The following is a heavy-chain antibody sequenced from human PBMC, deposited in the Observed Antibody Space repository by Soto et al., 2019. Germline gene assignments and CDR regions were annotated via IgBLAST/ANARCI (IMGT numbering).Heavy chain of an antibody. Sequence: QVQLVESGGGVVQPGRSLRLSCAASGFTFSSYAMHWVRQAPGKGLEWVAVISYDGSNKYYADSVKGRFTISRDNSKNTLYLQMNSLRAEDTAVYYCAREGGHYYGSGTDYWGLGSLVTDSS. D-gene: IGHD3-10*01. CDR2: ISYDGSNK. J-gene: IGHJ4*02. CDR3: AREGGHYYGSGTDY. CDR1: GFTFSSYA. V-gene: IGHV3-30-3*01.